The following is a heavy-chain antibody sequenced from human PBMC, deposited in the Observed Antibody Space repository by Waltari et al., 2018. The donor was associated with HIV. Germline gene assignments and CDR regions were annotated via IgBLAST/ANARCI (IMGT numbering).Heavy chain of an antibody. V-gene: IGHV6-1*01. CDR3: VRDGFGLDY. CDR2: IYLRSKWHE. J-gene: IGHJ4*02. D-gene: IGHD3-16*01. CDR1: GDSVSSDTAA. Sequence: QVYLQQSGPGVVKPSETLSLDCVIPGDSVSSDTAAWNWVRQSPSRGLEWLGRIYLRSKWHEDYATFVKGRIFIDADRAENRVTLHLNQMTSADTAVYFCVRDGFGLDYWGQGILVTVSS.